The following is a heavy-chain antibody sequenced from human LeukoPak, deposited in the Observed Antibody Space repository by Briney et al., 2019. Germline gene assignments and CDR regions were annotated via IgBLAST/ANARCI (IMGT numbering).Heavy chain of an antibody. D-gene: IGHD6-19*01. J-gene: IGHJ5*02. CDR2: ISSTTSSI. V-gene: IGHV3-21*01. CDR1: GFTFFSSYS. CDR3: ASTPQAYSSGWYSGSGWFDP. Sequence: GGSLRLSCAASGFTFFSSYSMNWVRQAPGKGLEWVSSISSTTSSIYYPDSVKGRFTISRDNAKNSLYLKINSLRAEDTAVSYCASTPQAYSSGWYSGSGWFDPWGQGTLVTVSS.